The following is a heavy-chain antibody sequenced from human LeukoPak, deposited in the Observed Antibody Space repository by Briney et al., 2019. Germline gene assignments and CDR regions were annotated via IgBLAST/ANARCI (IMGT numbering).Heavy chain of an antibody. CDR2: IYYSGGT. CDR1: GGSITNYY. D-gene: IGHD6-13*01. V-gene: IGHV4-59*08. J-gene: IGHJ4*02. Sequence: SETLSLTYTVSGGSITNYYWSWIRQPPGKGLEWIGYIYYSGGTNYNPSLKSRVTISVDTSKNQFSLKLSSVTAADTAVYYCARHWETSSWYVDYWGQGILVTVSS. CDR3: ARHWETSSWYVDY.